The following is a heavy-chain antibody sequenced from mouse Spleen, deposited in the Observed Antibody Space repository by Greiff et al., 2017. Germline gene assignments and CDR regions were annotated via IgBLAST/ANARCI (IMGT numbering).Heavy chain of an antibody. Sequence: QVQLQQPGAELVMPGASVKLSCKASGYTFTSYRMHWVKQRPGQGLEWIGEIDPSDSYTNYNQKFKGKATLTVDKSSSTAYMQLSSLTSEDSAVYYCARPYYYGSKYYFDYWGQGTTLTVSS. D-gene: IGHD1-1*01. CDR2: IDPSDSYT. V-gene: IGHV1-69*01. J-gene: IGHJ2*01. CDR1: GYTFTSYR. CDR3: ARPYYYGSKYYFDY.